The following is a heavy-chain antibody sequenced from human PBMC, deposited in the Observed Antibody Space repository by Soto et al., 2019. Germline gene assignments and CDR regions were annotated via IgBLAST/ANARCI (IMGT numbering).Heavy chain of an antibody. Sequence: QVQLQESGPGLVKPSQTLSLSCTVSGGSLSSGGYNWSRIRQHPGKGLEWIGFIYYRGSTYYNPSLKSRVTMSVDTSKNQFSLTLSSVTAADTDVYYCARDTQRGYSGYFDSWGQGTLVTVSS. CDR1: GGSLSSGGYN. V-gene: IGHV4-31*03. D-gene: IGHD5-12*01. J-gene: IGHJ4*02. CDR3: ARDTQRGYSGYFDS. CDR2: IYYRGST.